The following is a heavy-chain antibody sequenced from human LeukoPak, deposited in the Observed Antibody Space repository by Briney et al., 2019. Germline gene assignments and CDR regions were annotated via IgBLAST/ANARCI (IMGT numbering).Heavy chain of an antibody. Sequence: SETLSLTCTVSGYSISSGYHWGWIRQPPGKGLEWIGSIYHSGSTYYNPSLKSRVTISVDTSKNQFSLKLRSVTAADTAVYYCARVAFGVTDPWGQGTLVTVAS. V-gene: IGHV4-38-2*02. D-gene: IGHD3-3*01. CDR1: GYSISSGYH. J-gene: IGHJ5*02. CDR3: ARVAFGVTDP. CDR2: IYHSGST.